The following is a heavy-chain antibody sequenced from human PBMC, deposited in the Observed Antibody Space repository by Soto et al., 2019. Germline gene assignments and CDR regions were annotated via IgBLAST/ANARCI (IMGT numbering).Heavy chain of an antibody. Sequence: QVQLQESGPGLVKPSETLSLTCTVSGGSINRYDWSWIRQTPGKGLEWIGYILYSGSTNYNPSLKSRVTISVDMSENQFSLKLTSVTAADTAVYYCARHPSASGDYFDDWGQGTLVTVSS. CDR3: ARHPSASGDYFDD. D-gene: IGHD6-25*01. J-gene: IGHJ4*02. V-gene: IGHV4-59*08. CDR2: ILYSGST. CDR1: GGSINRYD.